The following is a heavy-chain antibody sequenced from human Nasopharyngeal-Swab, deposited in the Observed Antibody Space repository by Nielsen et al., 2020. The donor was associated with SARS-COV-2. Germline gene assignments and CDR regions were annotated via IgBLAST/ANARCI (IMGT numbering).Heavy chain of an antibody. V-gene: IGHV3-48*04. D-gene: IGHD6-19*01. Sequence: GGSLRLSCAASGFTFSSYSMNWVRQAPGKGLEWVSYISSSSSTIYYADSVKGRFTISRGNAKNSLYLQMNSLRAEDTAVYYCATSSSGVIDGPLDYWGQGTLVTVSS. J-gene: IGHJ4*02. CDR1: GFTFSSYS. CDR2: ISSSSSTI. CDR3: ATSSSGVIDGPLDY.